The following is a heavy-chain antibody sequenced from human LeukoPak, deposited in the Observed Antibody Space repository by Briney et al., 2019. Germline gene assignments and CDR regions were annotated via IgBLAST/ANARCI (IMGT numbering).Heavy chain of an antibody. Sequence: PGRSLRLSCAASGFTFSSYAMHWVRQAPGKGLEWVAVISYDGSNKYYADSVKGRFTISRDNSKNTLYLQMNSLRAEDTAVYYCARSGGRITILGGGFDHWGQGTLVTVSS. CDR1: GFTFSSYA. J-gene: IGHJ4*02. V-gene: IGHV3-30-3*01. D-gene: IGHD3-3*01. CDR3: ARSGGRITILGGGFDH. CDR2: ISYDGSNK.